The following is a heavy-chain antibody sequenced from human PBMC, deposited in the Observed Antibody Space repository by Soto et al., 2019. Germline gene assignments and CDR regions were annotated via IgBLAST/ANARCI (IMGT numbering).Heavy chain of an antibody. V-gene: IGHV1-69*06. D-gene: IGHD3-9*01. CDR2: IIPIFGTA. CDR3: ARGLRYFDWLLEGWFDP. Sequence: KVSCKASGVTFSSYAISWVRQAPGQGLEWMGGIIPIFGTANYAQKFQGRVTITADKSTSTAYMELSSLRSEDTAVYYCARGLRYFDWLLEGWFDPWGQGTLVTVSS. CDR1: GVTFSSYA. J-gene: IGHJ5*02.